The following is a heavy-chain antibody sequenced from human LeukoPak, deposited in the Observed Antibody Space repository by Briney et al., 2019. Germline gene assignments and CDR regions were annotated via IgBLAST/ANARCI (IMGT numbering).Heavy chain of an antibody. Sequence: SETLSLTCTVSGGSISSYYWSWIRQPPGKGLEWIGYIYYNENSNYNPSLKSRVTISVDTSKNQFSLKLSSVTTAYTAAFYCAGGGKYSSGWYLDPRFDYWGQGTLVTVSS. CDR3: AGGGKYSSGWYLDPRFDY. D-gene: IGHD6-19*01. V-gene: IGHV4-59*01. CDR2: IYYNENS. CDR1: GGSISSYY. J-gene: IGHJ4*02.